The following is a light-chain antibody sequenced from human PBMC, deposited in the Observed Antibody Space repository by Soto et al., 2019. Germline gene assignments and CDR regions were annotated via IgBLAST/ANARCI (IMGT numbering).Light chain of an antibody. CDR1: LSGITN. Sequence: EILVTQSPALLSGSPGEKVTLFCMASLSGITNIALYQQILGQPPRLLIYGASSMVTGILARLSARGSGTEFFLTISSLQSEDFAMYYGQHYNNWRGTVGGGTKVDIK. J-gene: IGKJ4*02. CDR2: GAS. V-gene: IGKV3-15*01. CDR3: QHYNNWRGT.